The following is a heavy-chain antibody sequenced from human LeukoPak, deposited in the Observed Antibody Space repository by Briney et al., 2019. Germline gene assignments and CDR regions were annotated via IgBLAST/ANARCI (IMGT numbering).Heavy chain of an antibody. V-gene: IGHV1-24*01. Sequence: ASVKVSCKVSGYTLTELSMHWVRQAPGKGLEWMGGFDPEDGETIYAQKFQGRVTMTEDTSTDTAYMELSTLRSEDTAVYCYARSARTAFDDWGQGTLVTVPS. D-gene: IGHD5-18*01. CDR3: ARSARTAFDD. CDR2: FDPEDGET. CDR1: GYTLTELS. J-gene: IGHJ4*02.